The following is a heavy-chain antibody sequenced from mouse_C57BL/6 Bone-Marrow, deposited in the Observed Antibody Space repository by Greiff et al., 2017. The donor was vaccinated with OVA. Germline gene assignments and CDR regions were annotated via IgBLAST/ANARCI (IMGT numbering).Heavy chain of an antibody. CDR1: GYTFTSYW. D-gene: IGHD1-1*01. Sequence: VQLQQPGAELVMPGASVKLSCKASGYTFTSYWMHWVKQRPGQGLEWIGEIDPSDSYTNYNQKFKGKSTLTVDKSSSTAYMQLSSLTAEDSAVYYCARDYGSSFLFAYWCQGTLVTVSA. CDR2: IDPSDSYT. V-gene: IGHV1-69*01. CDR3: ARDYGSSFLFAY. J-gene: IGHJ3*01.